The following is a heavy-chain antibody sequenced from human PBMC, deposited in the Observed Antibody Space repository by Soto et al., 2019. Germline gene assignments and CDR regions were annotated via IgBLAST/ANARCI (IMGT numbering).Heavy chain of an antibody. CDR1: SGPSSSHN. Sequence: QVQLQQSGPGLVKPSETLSLTCSVSSGPSSSHNWGWIRQPPGRGLEWIGYVYSTGGTSYNPSLKSRVNISEDTSTNHISLTLTSVTAADTAVYYCVRQGIGNLHGLVDVWGQGTTVRVSS. V-gene: IGHV4-59*08. J-gene: IGHJ6*02. CDR3: VRQGIGNLHGLVDV. D-gene: IGHD1-1*01. CDR2: VYSTGGT.